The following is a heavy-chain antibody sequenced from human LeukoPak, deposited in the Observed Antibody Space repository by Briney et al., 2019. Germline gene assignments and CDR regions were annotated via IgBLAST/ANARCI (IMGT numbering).Heavy chain of an antibody. D-gene: IGHD1-1*01. Sequence: GGSLRLSCAASGFTFSSYSMNWVRQAPGKGLEWVSSISSSSSYIYYADSVKGRFTISRDNAKNSLYLQMNSLRAEDTAVYYCARVLIRRTTGAFDIWGQGTMVTVSS. J-gene: IGHJ3*02. CDR3: ARVLIRRTTGAFDI. V-gene: IGHV3-21*01. CDR2: ISSSSSYI. CDR1: GFTFSSYS.